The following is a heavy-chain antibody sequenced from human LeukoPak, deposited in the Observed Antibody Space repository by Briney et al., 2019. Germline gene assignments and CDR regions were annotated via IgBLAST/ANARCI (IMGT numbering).Heavy chain of an antibody. J-gene: IGHJ5*02. Sequence: GGALRISCAAPGFTFCNYWMIRGRQAPGKRLEGVGNIKQDGSEKRYADSVRGRFSISRDNAQTSLYLQMNSLRAEDTAVYYCARASDPWLQLTWGQGTLVTVSS. V-gene: IGHV3-7*05. CDR1: GFTFCNYW. CDR3: ARASDPWLQLT. CDR2: IKQDGSEK. D-gene: IGHD5-24*01.